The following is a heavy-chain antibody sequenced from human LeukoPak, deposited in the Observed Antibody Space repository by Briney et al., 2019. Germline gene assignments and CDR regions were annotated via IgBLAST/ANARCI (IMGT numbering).Heavy chain of an antibody. CDR3: ARGAMVRGAHRRNWFDP. J-gene: IGHJ5*02. D-gene: IGHD3-10*01. V-gene: IGHV1-69*13. CDR1: GGTFSSYA. Sequence: ASVEVSCKASGGTFSSYAISWVGQAPGQGLEWMGGIIPIFGTANYAQKFQGRVTITADESTSTAYMELSSLRSEDTAVYYCARGAMVRGAHRRNWFDPWGQGTLVTVSS. CDR2: IIPIFGTA.